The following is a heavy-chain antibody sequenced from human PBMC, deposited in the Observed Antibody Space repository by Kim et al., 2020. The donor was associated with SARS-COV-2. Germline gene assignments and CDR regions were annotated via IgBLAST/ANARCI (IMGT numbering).Heavy chain of an antibody. D-gene: IGHD1-1*01. CDR3: ARGPGIPDAFDI. V-gene: IGHV4-59*13. J-gene: IGHJ3*02. Sequence: SETLSLTCTVSGGSISSYYWSWIRQPPGKGLEWIGYIYYSGSTNYNPSLKSRVTISVDTSKNQFSLKLSSVTAADTAVYYCARGPGIPDAFDIWGQGTMVTVSS. CDR2: IYYSGST. CDR1: GGSISSYY.